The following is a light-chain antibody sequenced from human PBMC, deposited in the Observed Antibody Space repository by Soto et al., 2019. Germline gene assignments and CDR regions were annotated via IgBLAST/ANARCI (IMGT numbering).Light chain of an antibody. J-gene: IGLJ1*01. CDR3: NSYTSCVAYV. CDR1: SSDVGRYNS. CDR2: EVT. V-gene: IGLV2-14*01. Sequence: QSALTQPASVSVSPGQSITISCTGTSSDVGRYNSVSWYQQHPGKAPKLMIYEVTNRPSGVSNRFSGSKSGNTASLTISVLQAEDEADYYCNSYTSCVAYVSGPGTKVTVL.